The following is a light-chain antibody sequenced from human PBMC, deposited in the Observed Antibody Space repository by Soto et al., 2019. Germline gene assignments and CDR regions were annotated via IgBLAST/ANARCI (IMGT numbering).Light chain of an antibody. CDR3: SSYTASSTYV. CDR2: DVS. Sequence: QSALTQPASVSGSPGQSITISCTGTNSDVGGYNYVSWYQQYPGKVPKVMIYDVSNRPSGVSNRFSGSKSGNTASLTIFGLQAEDEADYYCSSYTASSTYVFGTGTKLTVL. J-gene: IGLJ1*01. CDR1: NSDVGGYNY. V-gene: IGLV2-14*01.